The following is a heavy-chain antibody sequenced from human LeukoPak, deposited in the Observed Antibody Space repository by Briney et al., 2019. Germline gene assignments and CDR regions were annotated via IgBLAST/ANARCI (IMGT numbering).Heavy chain of an antibody. CDR3: ARGAAAGTPHY. CDR1: GFTFSSYS. V-gene: IGHV3-21*01. Sequence: GGSLRLSCAASGFTFSSYSMNWVRQAPGKGLEWVSSISSSSRYIYYADSVKGRFTISRDNAKNSLYLQMNSLRAEDTAVYYCARGAAAGTPHYWGQGTLVTVSS. D-gene: IGHD6-13*01. J-gene: IGHJ4*02. CDR2: ISSSSRYI.